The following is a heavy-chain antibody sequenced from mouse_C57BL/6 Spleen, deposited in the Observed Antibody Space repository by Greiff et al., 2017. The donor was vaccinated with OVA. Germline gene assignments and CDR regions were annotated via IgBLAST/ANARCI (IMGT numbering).Heavy chain of an antibody. CDR3: VRRYSNYDGGFAY. D-gene: IGHD2-5*01. Sequence: EVQLQESGGGLVQPKGSLKLSCAASGFSFNTYAMNWVRQAPGKGLEWVARIRSKSNNYATYYADSVKDRFTISRDDSESMLYLQMNNLKTEDTAMYYCVRRYSNYDGGFAYWGQGTLVTVSA. CDR1: GFSFNTYA. J-gene: IGHJ3*01. V-gene: IGHV10-1*01. CDR2: IRSKSNNYAT.